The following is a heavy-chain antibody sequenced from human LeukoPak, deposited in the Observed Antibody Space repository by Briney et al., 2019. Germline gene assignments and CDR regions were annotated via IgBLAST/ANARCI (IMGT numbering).Heavy chain of an antibody. Sequence: GSLRLSCAASGLIVSSNYMTWVRQAPGKGLEWVSVIYSGGSIYYADSVKGRFTTSRDNSRNTLYLQMNSLRAEDTAVYYCARALNGFDIWGPGTLVTVSS. CDR3: ARALNGFDI. J-gene: IGHJ3*02. CDR2: IYSGGSI. CDR1: GLIVSSNY. V-gene: IGHV3-53*01.